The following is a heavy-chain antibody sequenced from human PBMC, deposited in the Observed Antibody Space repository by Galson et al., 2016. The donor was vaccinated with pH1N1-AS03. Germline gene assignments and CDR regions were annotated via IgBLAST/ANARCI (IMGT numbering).Heavy chain of an antibody. V-gene: IGHV3-21*01. CDR3: ARDGPPQGISGAGSFDF. D-gene: IGHD6-19*01. J-gene: IGHJ4*02. CDR1: GFPFSGYS. CDR2: ISTSSSAI. Sequence: SLRLSCAASGFPFSGYSMNWVRQAPGKGLEWVSFISTSSSAIYYADSVKGRFTISRDNAQNLLYLQMNSLRDEDTAVYYCARDGPPQGISGAGSFDFWGQGTLVIVSS.